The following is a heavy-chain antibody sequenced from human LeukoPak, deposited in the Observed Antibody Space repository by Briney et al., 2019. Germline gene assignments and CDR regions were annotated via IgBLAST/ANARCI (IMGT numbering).Heavy chain of an antibody. V-gene: IGHV3-73*01. Sequence: GGSLKLSCAASGFTFSGSAMHWVRQASGKGLEWVGRIRSKANSYATAYAASVKGRFTISRDDSKNTAYLQMNSLKTEDTAVYYCTSRLWFGDNGMDVWGQGTTVTVSS. CDR3: TSRLWFGDNGMDV. J-gene: IGHJ6*02. D-gene: IGHD3-10*01. CDR1: GFTFSGSA. CDR2: IRSKANSYAT.